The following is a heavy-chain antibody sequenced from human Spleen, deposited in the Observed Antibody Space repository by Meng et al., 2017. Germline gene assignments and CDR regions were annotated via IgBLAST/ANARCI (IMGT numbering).Heavy chain of an antibody. V-gene: IGHV4-34*01. CDR2: INHSGST. Sequence: HLRQGGAGLLKPSETLSLTCVVSGGSFSDYYWSWIRQPPGKGLEWIGEINHSGSTNYNPSLESRATISVDTSQNNLSLKLSSVTAADSAVYYCARGPTTMAHDFDYWGQGTLVTVSS. J-gene: IGHJ4*02. CDR3: ARGPTTMAHDFDY. D-gene: IGHD4-11*01. CDR1: GGSFSDYY.